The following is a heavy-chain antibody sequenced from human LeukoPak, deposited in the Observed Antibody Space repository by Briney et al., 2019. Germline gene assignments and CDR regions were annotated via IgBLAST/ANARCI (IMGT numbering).Heavy chain of an antibody. V-gene: IGHV3-30*01. CDR1: GFTFSSYA. CDR3: ARVQTYYYDSSGLTDY. CDR2: ISYDGSNK. D-gene: IGHD3-22*01. J-gene: IGHJ4*02. Sequence: GGSLRLSCAASGFTFSSYAMHWGRQAPGKGLEWVAVISYDGSNKYYADSVKGRFTISRDNSKNTLYLQMNSLRAEDTAVYYCARVQTYYYDSSGLTDYWGQGTLVTVSS.